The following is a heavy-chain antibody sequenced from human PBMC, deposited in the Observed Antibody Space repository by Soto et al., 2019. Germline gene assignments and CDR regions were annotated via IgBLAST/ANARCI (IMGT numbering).Heavy chain of an antibody. CDR2: ISAYNGNT. D-gene: IGHD2-8*01. CDR1: GYTFTSYG. CDR3: ARDPLLTCTSGVCYQDYFYYNGMDV. Sequence: ASVKVSCKASGYTFTSYGISWVRQAPVQGLEWMGWISAYNGNTNYAQKLQGRVTMTTDTSTSTAYMELRSLRSDDTAVYYCARDPLLTCTSGVCYQDYFYYNGMDVWGKATPVTVSS. V-gene: IGHV1-18*01. J-gene: IGHJ6*04.